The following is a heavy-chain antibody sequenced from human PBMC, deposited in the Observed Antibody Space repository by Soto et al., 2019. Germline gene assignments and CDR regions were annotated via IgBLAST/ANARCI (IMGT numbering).Heavy chain of an antibody. J-gene: IGHJ4*02. CDR1: GGSVSSGDYY. V-gene: IGHV4-30-4*01. CDR3: ARVTYYFDTSGEPRDS. D-gene: IGHD3-22*01. CDR2: IYYRGNT. Sequence: QVQLQESGPGLVKPSQTLSLTCTVSGGSVSSGDYYWSWIRQPPGKGLEWIAYIYYRGNTYYNPSLKSRVTMSVDTSKNQFSLKLTSVTAADTAVYYCARVTYYFDTSGEPRDSRGQGTLVTVSS.